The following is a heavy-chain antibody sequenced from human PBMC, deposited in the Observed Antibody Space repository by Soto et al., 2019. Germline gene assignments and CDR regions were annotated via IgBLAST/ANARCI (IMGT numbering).Heavy chain of an antibody. J-gene: IGHJ4*02. CDR2: IIPIFGTA. V-gene: IGHV1-69*13. CDR3: ASPPGYYYDSSGYLRVPYYFDY. D-gene: IGHD3-22*01. CDR1: GGTFSSYA. Sequence: SVKVSCKASGGTFSSYAISWVRQAPGQGLEWMGGIIPIFGTANYAQKFQGRVTITADESTSTAYVELSSLRSEDTAVYYCASPPGYYYDSSGYLRVPYYFDYWGQGTLVTVSS.